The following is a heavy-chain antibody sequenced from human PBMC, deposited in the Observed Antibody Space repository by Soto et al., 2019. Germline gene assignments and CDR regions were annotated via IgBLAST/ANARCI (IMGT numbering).Heavy chain of an antibody. CDR3: ARDEYSSSDPHFDY. D-gene: IGHD6-6*01. CDR2: ISSSSSYI. V-gene: IGHV3-21*01. Sequence: GGSLRLSCAASGFTFSSYSMNWVRQAPGKGLEWVSFISSSSSYIYYADSVKGRFTISRDNAKNLLYLQMNSLRAEDTAVYYCARDEYSSSDPHFDYWGQGTLVTVSS. J-gene: IGHJ4*02. CDR1: GFTFSSYS.